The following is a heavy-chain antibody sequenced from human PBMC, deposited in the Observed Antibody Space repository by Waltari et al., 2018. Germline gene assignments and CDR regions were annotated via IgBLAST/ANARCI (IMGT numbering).Heavy chain of an antibody. J-gene: IGHJ5*02. D-gene: IGHD1-26*01. V-gene: IGHV1-3*01. CDR2: INAAKTNT. CDR3: ARERSSGNQDNWFDP. CDR1: GYTFSNYA. Sequence: QAHLVQSGAEVKKPGASVKVSCKASGYTFSNYAMHWVRQAPGQGLEWMGWINAAKTNTKYSKKLEGRFTITRDTSANTVYMELSSLRSEDTAVYFCARERSSGNQDNWFDPWGQGTLVTVSS.